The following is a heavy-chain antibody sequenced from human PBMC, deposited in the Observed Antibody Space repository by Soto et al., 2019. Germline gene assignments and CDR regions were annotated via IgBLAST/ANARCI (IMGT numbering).Heavy chain of an antibody. Sequence: GGSLRLSCAASGFTFSSYSMNWVRQAPGKGLEWVSSISSSSSYIYYADSVKGRFTISRDNAKNSLYLQMNSLRAEDTAVYYCARASGDDAFDFWGQGTRVTVSS. D-gene: IGHD7-27*01. CDR1: GFTFSSYS. J-gene: IGHJ3*01. CDR3: ARASGDDAFDF. V-gene: IGHV3-21*01. CDR2: ISSSSSYI.